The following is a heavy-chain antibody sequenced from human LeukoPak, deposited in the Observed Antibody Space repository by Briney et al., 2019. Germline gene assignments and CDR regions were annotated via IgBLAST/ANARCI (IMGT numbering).Heavy chain of an antibody. Sequence: ASVKVSCQASGYTFTGFYIHWVRQAPGQGLEWMGWINPNSGGTNFAQNFQGRVTMTRDTSISTAYMELSRLRSDDTAVYYCARDQGGYYSSSWVFDYWGQGALVTVSS. J-gene: IGHJ4*02. CDR3: ARDQGGYYSSSWVFDY. V-gene: IGHV1-2*02. D-gene: IGHD6-13*01. CDR1: GYTFTGFY. CDR2: INPNSGGT.